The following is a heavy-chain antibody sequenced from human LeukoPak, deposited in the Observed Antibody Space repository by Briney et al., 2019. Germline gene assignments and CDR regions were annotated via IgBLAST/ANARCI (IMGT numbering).Heavy chain of an antibody. V-gene: IGHV3-15*01. D-gene: IGHD2-21*01. CDR1: GFSFTNAW. CDR3: TTDRATASHPLFDF. Sequence: PGGSLRLSCAASGFSFTNAWMSWVRQAPGKGLEWIGRIKSYPDGGTTDYAAPVKDRLIISRDTSKNTLYLQMNSLRTEDTGVYYCTTDRATASHPLFDFWGRATLVAVSS. J-gene: IGHJ4*02. CDR2: IKSYPDGGTT.